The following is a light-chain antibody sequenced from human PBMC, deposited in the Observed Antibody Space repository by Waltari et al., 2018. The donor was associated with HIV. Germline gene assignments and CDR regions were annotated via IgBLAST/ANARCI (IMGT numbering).Light chain of an antibody. CDR2: DAS. CDR3: HQYNSWPRT. V-gene: IGKV3-15*01. Sequence: EIVMTQSLATLSVSPGERATLSCRASQSVSSNLAGYQQKPGQAPRLLIYDASTMAIGIPGSFSGSGSGTEFTLTISSLQSEDFAVYYCHQYNSWPRTFGQGTKVEIK. CDR1: QSVSSN. J-gene: IGKJ1*01.